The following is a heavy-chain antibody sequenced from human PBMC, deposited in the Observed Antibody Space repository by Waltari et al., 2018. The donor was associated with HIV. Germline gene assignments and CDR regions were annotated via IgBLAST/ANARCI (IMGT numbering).Heavy chain of an antibody. J-gene: IGHJ5*02. V-gene: IGHV3-30*04. CDR2: ISYDGSNK. CDR1: GFPFSSYT. D-gene: IGHD1-26*01. CDR3: ARGVHLLLPKGGWFDP. Sequence: QVQLVESGGGVVQPGRSLRLSCAASGFPFSSYTMHWVRQAPGKGLGWVAVISYDGSNKYYADSVKGRFTISRDNSKNTLYLQMNSLRPEDTAVYLCARGVHLLLPKGGWFDPWGQGTLVTVSS.